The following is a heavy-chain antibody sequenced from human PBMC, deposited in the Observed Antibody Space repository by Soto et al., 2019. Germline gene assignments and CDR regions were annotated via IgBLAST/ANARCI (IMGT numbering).Heavy chain of an antibody. Sequence: PSETLSLTCAVYGGSFSAYDWSWIRQPPGKGPEWIGYIYYSGSTKNPSLKSRVTMSVDTSKNQFSLKLSSVIAADTAVYYCARVGQPQSFDYWGQGTLVTVSS. J-gene: IGHJ4*02. CDR1: GGSFSAYD. CDR2: IYYSGST. CDR3: ARVGQPQSFDY. V-gene: IGHV4-34*11. D-gene: IGHD4-4*01.